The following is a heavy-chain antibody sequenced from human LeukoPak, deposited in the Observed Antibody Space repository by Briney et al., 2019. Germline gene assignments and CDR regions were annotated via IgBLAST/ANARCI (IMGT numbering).Heavy chain of an antibody. D-gene: IGHD1-26*01. V-gene: IGHV4-38-2*02. Sequence: SETLSLTCSVSGYSISTGYYWGWIRQPPGKGPEWIGYVYHSGYTYYNPSLKSRVTISADKSKNQVSLKLTSVTAADTAVYYCARLSVIVGAALEYYYYYMDVWGQGTTVTVSS. CDR3: ARLSVIVGAALEYYYYYMDV. J-gene: IGHJ6*03. CDR2: VYHSGYT. CDR1: GYSISTGYY.